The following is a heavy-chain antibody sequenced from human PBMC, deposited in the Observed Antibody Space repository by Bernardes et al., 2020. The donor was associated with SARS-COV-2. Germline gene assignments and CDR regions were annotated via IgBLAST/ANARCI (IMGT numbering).Heavy chain of an antibody. CDR3: AKDHKWELLLEYFDS. J-gene: IGHJ4*02. CDR1: GFAFSRYA. CDR2: TSGSGAST. Sequence: GGSLRLSCAASGFAFSRYAMSWFRQAPGKGLEWVSFTSGSGASTYYADSVKSRFTISRDNSKNTLYLQMDSLRDEDTAIYFCAKDHKWELLLEYFDSWGQGTLVTVSS. V-gene: IGHV3-23*01. D-gene: IGHD1-26*01.